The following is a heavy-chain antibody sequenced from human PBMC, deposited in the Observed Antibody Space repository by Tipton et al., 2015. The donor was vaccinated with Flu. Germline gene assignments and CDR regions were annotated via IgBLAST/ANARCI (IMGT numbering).Heavy chain of an antibody. V-gene: IGHV4-38-2*01. CDR2: VSRSGTT. D-gene: IGHD4-11*01. CDR3: VRRDYSNYVSDPKSWFDP. CDR1: GYSISSGYQ. J-gene: IGHJ5*02. Sequence: TLSLTCVVSGYSISSGYQWGWVRQSPGKGLEWIGSVSRSGTTNYNPSLKSRVTISIDTSKNQFSLKMKSVTAADKAVYYCVRRDYSNYVSDPKSWFDPWGQGTLVAVSS.